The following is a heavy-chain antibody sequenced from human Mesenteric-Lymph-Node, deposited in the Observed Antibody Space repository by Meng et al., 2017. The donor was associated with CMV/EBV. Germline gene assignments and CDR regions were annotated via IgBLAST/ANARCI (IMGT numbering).Heavy chain of an antibody. CDR2: ILYSGST. Sequence: SIRSSSYYWGWIRRPPGKGLEWIGSILYSGSTYYNPSLKSRVTISVDTSKNQVSLKLSSVTAADTAVYYCARHFLIGSTTGGWFDPWGQGTLVTVSS. CDR1: SIRSSSYY. D-gene: IGHD2/OR15-2a*01. CDR3: ARHFLIGSTTGGWFDP. J-gene: IGHJ5*02. V-gene: IGHV4-39*01.